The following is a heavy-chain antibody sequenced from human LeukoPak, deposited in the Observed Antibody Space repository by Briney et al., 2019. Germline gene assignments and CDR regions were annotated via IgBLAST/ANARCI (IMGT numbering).Heavy chain of an antibody. CDR2: ISAYNGNT. CDR3: ARNLRGGSGWYGDY. J-gene: IGHJ4*02. D-gene: IGHD6-19*01. CDR1: GGTFSSYA. Sequence: GASVKVSCKASGGTFSSYAISWVRQAPGQGLEWMGWISAYNGNTNYAQKLQGRVTMTTDTSTSTAYMELRSLRSDDTAVYYCARNLRGGSGWYGDYWGQGTLVTVSS. V-gene: IGHV1-18*01.